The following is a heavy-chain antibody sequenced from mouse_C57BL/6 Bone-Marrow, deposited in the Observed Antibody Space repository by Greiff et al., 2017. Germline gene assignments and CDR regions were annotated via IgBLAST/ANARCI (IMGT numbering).Heavy chain of an antibody. CDR2: IRSKSSNYAT. Sequence: EVQRVESGGGLVQPKGSLKLSCAASGFTFNTYAMHWVRQAPGKGLEWVGRIRSKSSNYATYYADSVKDRFTISRDDSQSMLYLQMNNLKTEDTAMYYCVSPSYVSWFAYWGQGTLVTVSA. D-gene: IGHD1-1*01. J-gene: IGHJ3*01. CDR3: VSPSYVSWFAY. CDR1: GFTFNTYA. V-gene: IGHV10-3*01.